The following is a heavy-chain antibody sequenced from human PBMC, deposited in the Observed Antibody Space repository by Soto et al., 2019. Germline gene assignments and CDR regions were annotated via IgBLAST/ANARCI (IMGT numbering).Heavy chain of an antibody. J-gene: IGHJ4*02. CDR3: ARGGSYYAH. V-gene: IGHV1-2*02. D-gene: IGHD1-26*01. CDR1: GDTHTIYF. Sequence: QVQLVQSGAEVKQPGASVRVSCKASGDTHTIYFIHWLRQAPGQGLEWMGWINSVSGGANYAPRFQGPVAMTRDRSSATAFMELSRLRSDDTAVYYCARGGSYYAHWGQGTLVTVSS. CDR2: INSVSGGA.